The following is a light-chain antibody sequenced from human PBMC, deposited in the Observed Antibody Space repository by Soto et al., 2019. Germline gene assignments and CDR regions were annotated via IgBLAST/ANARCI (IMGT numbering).Light chain of an antibody. J-gene: IGLJ1*01. CDR3: YSYTSSNTYV. Sequence: QSARTQPASVSGSPGQSITISCTGTSSDVGGYNYVSWYQHHPGKVPQLLIYDVSNRPSGVSNRFSGSKSGNTASLTISWLQAEDEADYYCYSYTSSNTYVFGTGTKVTVL. V-gene: IGLV2-14*03. CDR1: SSDVGGYNY. CDR2: DVS.